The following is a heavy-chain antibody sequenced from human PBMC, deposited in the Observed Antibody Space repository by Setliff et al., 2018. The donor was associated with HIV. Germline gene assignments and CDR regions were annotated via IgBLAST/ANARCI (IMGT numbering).Heavy chain of an antibody. D-gene: IGHD3-3*01. V-gene: IGHV4-39*07. Sequence: PSETLSLTCIVTGDSIISGSYYWAWIRQPPGKGLEWIGTIYNGGASHYNPSLKSRVIIFLDPSKNQFSLELTSVTAADTAVYYCAREAPSEPTRYYNFWSGYPDWFDPWGQGTLVTVSS. J-gene: IGHJ5*02. CDR3: AREAPSEPTRYYNFWSGYPDWFDP. CDR1: GDSIISGSYY. CDR2: IYNGGAS.